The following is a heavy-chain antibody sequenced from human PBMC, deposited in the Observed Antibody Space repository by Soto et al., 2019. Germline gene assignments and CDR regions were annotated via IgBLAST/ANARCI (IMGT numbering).Heavy chain of an antibody. CDR2: INHSGST. V-gene: IGHV4-34*01. CDR3: ARVGAGIVVVPAPTYGMDV. J-gene: IGHJ6*02. CDR1: GGSFSGYY. Sequence: QVQLQQWGAGLLKPSETLSLTCAVYGGSFSGYYWSWIRQPPGKGLEWIGEINHSGSTNYNPSLIGRVTISVDTSKNHFSLKQSSVPAADTPVYCCARVGAGIVVVPAPTYGMDVWGQGTTVTVSS. D-gene: IGHD2-2*01.